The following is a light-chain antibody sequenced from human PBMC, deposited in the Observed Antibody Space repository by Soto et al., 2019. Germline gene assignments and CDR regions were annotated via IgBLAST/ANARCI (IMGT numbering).Light chain of an antibody. Sequence: DIQITQSPSTLSASVGDRVTITCRVSQIIDNWLAWYQQKPGKVPNLLIYKASTLQSGVPSRFRGSGSGTEFTLTISXLQPDDFATYYCQQYKNYRTFGPGTKVDIK. CDR2: KAS. CDR3: QQYKNYRT. CDR1: QIIDNW. J-gene: IGKJ1*01. V-gene: IGKV1-5*03.